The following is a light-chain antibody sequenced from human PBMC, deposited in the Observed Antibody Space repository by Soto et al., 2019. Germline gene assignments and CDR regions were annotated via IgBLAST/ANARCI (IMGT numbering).Light chain of an antibody. CDR1: SSDVGGYNF. CDR2: EVS. Sequence: QSVLTQPPSASGSPGQSVTISCTGTSSDVGGYNFVSWYQQHPGKAPKLMIYEVSKRPSGVPDRFSGSKSGNTASLTVSGLRADDEADYYCTSYAGSNIPVVFGGGTKLTVL. J-gene: IGLJ2*01. V-gene: IGLV2-8*01. CDR3: TSYAGSNIPVV.